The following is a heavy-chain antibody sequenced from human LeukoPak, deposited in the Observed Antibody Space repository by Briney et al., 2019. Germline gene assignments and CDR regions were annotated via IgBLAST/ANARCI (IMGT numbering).Heavy chain of an antibody. V-gene: IGHV4-59*01. CDR1: GGSISSYY. CDR2: IYYSGST. D-gene: IGHD3-3*01. Sequence: PSETLSLTCTVSGGSISSYYWSWIRQPPGKGLEWIGYIYYSGSTNYNPSLKSRVTISVDTSKNQFSLKLSSVTAADTAVYYCAREVPNTYYDLSPSAFDPWGQGTLVTVSS. J-gene: IGHJ5*02. CDR3: AREVPNTYYDLSPSAFDP.